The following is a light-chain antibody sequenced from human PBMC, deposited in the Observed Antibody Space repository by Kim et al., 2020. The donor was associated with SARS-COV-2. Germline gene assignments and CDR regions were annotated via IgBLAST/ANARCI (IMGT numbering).Light chain of an antibody. CDR1: NIGSKS. J-gene: IGLJ3*02. Sequence: SYELTQPPSVSVAPGTTARITCGGNNIGSKSVHWYQQKPGQAPVLVIYYDSDRPSGIPERFSGSNSGNTATLTISRVEAGDEADYYCQVWDSSSDHRVFGGGTKLTVL. V-gene: IGLV3-21*04. CDR2: YDS. CDR3: QVWDSSSDHRV.